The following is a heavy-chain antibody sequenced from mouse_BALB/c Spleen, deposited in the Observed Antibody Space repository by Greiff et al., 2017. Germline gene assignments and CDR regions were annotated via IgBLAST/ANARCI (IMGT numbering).Heavy chain of an antibody. J-gene: IGHJ3*01. D-gene: IGHD2-14*01. V-gene: IGHV5-6-5*01. CDR1: GFTFSSYA. CDR3: ARGGRYDDGFAY. Sequence: EVQRVESGGGLVKPGGSLKLSCAASGFTFSSYAMSWVRQTPEKRLEWVASISSGGSTYYPDSVKGRFTISRDNARNILYLQMSSLRSEDTAMYYCARGGRYDDGFAYWGQGTLVTVSA. CDR2: ISSGGST.